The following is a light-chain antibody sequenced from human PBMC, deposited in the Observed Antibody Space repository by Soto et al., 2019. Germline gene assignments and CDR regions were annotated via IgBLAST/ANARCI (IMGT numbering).Light chain of an antibody. J-gene: IGLJ1*01. CDR1: GWNIGACSN. CDR2: DNN. CDR3: QSYASSLNGPYV. Sequence: QSVLTHPPSLPGPPRRQVPMSRTASGWNIGACSNVGWYQRLRRRSPTARIFDNNSRPAGVPDRFSVSQAGTPAPLVITRLQAEAEAEYYSQSYASSLNGPYVFGNGTKVTV. V-gene: IGLV1-40*01.